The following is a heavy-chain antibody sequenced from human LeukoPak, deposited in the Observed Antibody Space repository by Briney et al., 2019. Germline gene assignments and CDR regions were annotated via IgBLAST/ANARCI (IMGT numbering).Heavy chain of an antibody. CDR3: AKDLLNGGSSYYYGMDV. V-gene: IGHV3-30*02. D-gene: IGHD2-15*01. CDR2: IWYDGSNK. CDR1: GFMFSTYG. J-gene: IGHJ6*02. Sequence: PGGSLRLSCAASGFMFSTYGMHWVRQAPGKGLEWVAVIWYDGSNKYYADSVKGRFAISRDNSKNTLYLQMNSLGAEDTAVYYCAKDLLNGGSSYYYGMDVWGQGTTVTVSS.